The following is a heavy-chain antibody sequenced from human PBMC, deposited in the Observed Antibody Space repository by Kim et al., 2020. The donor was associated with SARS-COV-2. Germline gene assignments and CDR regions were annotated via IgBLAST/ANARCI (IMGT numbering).Heavy chain of an antibody. CDR2: IYSGGST. Sequence: GGSLRLSCAASGFTVSSNYMSWVRQAPGKGLEWVSVIYSGGSTYYADSVKGRFTISRDNSKNTLYLQMNSLRAEDTAVYYCARDQVTPKNYYYGMDVWGQGTTVTVSS. CDR1: GFTVSSNY. J-gene: IGHJ6*02. D-gene: IGHD2-21*02. CDR3: ARDQVTPKNYYYGMDV. V-gene: IGHV3-53*01.